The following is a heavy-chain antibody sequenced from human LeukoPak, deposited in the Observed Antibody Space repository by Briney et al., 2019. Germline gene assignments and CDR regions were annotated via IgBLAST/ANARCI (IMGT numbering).Heavy chain of an antibody. V-gene: IGHV4-59*01. J-gene: IGHJ5*02. CDR3: ARGDHYYDSSKFDP. CDR2: IYYSGST. Sequence: SETLSLTCTVSGGSISSYYWSWIRQPPGKGLEWIGYIYYSGSTNYNPSLKSRVTISVDTSKNQFSLKLSSVTAADTAVYYCARGDHYYDSSKFDPWGQGTLVTVSS. CDR1: GGSISSYY. D-gene: IGHD3-22*01.